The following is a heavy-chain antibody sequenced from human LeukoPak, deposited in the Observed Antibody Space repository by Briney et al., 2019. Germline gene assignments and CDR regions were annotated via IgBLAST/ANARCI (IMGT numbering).Heavy chain of an antibody. D-gene: IGHD6-13*01. J-gene: IGHJ4*02. CDR2: IKQDGSEK. CDR3: ARDGLYSSTWYVDY. V-gene: IGHV3-7*01. Sequence: GGSLRLSCAASGFTFSSYWMSWVRQAPGKGLEWVANIKQDGSEKSYVDSVKGRFTISRDNAKNSLYLQMNSLRAEDTAVYYCARDGLYSSTWYVDYWGQGTLVTVSS. CDR1: GFTFSSYW.